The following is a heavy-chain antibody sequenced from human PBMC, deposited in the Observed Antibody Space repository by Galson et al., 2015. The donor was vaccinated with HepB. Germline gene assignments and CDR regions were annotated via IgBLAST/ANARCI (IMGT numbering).Heavy chain of an antibody. V-gene: IGHV3-30-3*01. Sequence: SLRLSCAASGFTFNTYAMHWVRQAPGKPLEWVAVISFDGTTQYYADSVKGRFTISRDNPKPEEGRLTISTDNSENTLFLQMNSLKFEDTAIYYCARDLLLDFHMNVWGKGTTVTVSS. CDR3: ARDLLLDFHMNV. J-gene: IGHJ6*03. CDR2: ISFDGTTQ. CDR1: GFTFNTYA.